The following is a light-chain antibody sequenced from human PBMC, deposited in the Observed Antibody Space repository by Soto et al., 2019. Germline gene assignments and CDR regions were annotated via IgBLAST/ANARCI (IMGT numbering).Light chain of an antibody. CDR1: QHIDRW. CDR3: HQAHTFPYT. CDR2: GAS. J-gene: IGKJ3*01. V-gene: IGKV1-12*01. Sequence: DIQLTQSPSSVSASVGDRVTITCRANQHIDRWLAWFQQKPGKAPELLIYGASILESWVPSRFNGSRSGTDFTLTISGLQPEDFATYYCHQAHTFPYTFGPGTQLDMK.